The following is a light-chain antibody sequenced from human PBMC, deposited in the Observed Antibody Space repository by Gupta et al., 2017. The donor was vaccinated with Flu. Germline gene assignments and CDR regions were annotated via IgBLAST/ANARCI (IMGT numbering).Light chain of an antibody. CDR2: ATD. V-gene: IGLV8-61*01. Sequence: QIVVTQEPSLSVSPGGTVTLTCALSSGSVSPDHHPTWYQQTPGQTPRPRFVATDSRSSGVPGRFSAAIRGASAALTITGAHGDAEADYYSALYLSGGIWVFGGGTKLTVL. CDR3: ALYLSGGIWV. CDR1: SGSVSPDHH. J-gene: IGLJ3*02.